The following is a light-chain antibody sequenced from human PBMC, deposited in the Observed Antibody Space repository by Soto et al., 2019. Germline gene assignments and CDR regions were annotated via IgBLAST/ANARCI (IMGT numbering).Light chain of an antibody. V-gene: IGKV3-20*01. J-gene: IGKJ1*01. CDR1: QSVSSSY. CDR3: QQYGSSPRR. Sequence: EIVLTQSPGTLSLSPGERATLSCRASQSVSSSYLAWYQQKSGQAPRLLIYGASSRATGIPDRFSGSGSGTDFTLTISRLEPEDFAVYYCQQYGSSPRRFGQGTKLDIK. CDR2: GAS.